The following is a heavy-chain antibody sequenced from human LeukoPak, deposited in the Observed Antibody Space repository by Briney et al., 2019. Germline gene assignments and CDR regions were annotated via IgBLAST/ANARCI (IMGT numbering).Heavy chain of an antibody. V-gene: IGHV1-18*01. CDR1: GYTFSKFV. Sequence: ASVRVSCKTPGYTFSKFVITWVRQAPGQGLESMGWISVHHGTTHYVEKFHDRLTLTTDTSTRTAYMELKSLTSDDTAVYYCARDLESDEGDYGDVLPGYWGQGTLVTVS. J-gene: IGHJ4*02. CDR2: ISVHHGTT. CDR3: ARDLESDEGDYGDVLPGY. D-gene: IGHD4-17*01.